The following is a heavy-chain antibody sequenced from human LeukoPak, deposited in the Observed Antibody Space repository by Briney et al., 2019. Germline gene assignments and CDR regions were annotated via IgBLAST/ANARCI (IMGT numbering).Heavy chain of an antibody. J-gene: IGHJ4*02. V-gene: IGHV3-30*02. Sequence: GGSLRLSCAASAFTFSTYGMHWVRQAPGKGLEWVSFTRYDGSQNYYADSVKGRFIISRDNSKITLYLQMNSLEAEDTAVYYCAKSSGGNWGYFDYWGQGTLVTVSS. CDR2: TRYDGSQN. CDR3: AKSSGGNWGYFDY. CDR1: AFTFSTYG. D-gene: IGHD4-23*01.